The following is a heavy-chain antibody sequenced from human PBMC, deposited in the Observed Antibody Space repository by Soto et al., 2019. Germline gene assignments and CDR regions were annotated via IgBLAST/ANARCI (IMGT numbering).Heavy chain of an antibody. J-gene: IGHJ3*02. CDR2: IYHSAST. CDR1: GGSISSYY. D-gene: IGHD6-6*01. CDR3: AGEFIAARPYDAFDI. Sequence: SETLSLTCTVSGGSISSYYWSRFRQHPGTGLGWIGYIYHSASTTDNPSHKSRVTIPVDTSKNQFSLKLSSVTDADTAVYYCAGEFIAARPYDAFDIWGQGTMVTVSS. V-gene: IGHV4-59*01.